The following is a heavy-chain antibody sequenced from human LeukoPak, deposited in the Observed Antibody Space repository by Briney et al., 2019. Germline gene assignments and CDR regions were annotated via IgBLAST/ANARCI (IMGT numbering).Heavy chain of an antibody. CDR2: ISGSGGST. CDR1: GFTFSSYA. D-gene: IGHD6-19*01. CDR3: AKGGGIAVAGTSYFDY. J-gene: IGHJ4*02. V-gene: IGHV3-23*01. Sequence: PGGSLRLSYAASGFTFSSYAMSWVRQAPGKGLEWVSAISGSGGSTYYADSVKGRFTISRDNSKNTLHLQMNSLRAEDTAVYYCAKGGGIAVAGTSYFDYWGQGTLVTVSS.